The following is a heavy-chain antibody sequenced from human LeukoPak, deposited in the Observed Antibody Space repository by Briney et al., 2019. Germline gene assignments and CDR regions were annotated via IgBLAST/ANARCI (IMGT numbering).Heavy chain of an antibody. V-gene: IGHV3-7*01. J-gene: IGHJ4*02. D-gene: IGHD3-22*01. CDR1: GFTFSSYW. CDR3: ARDKEYYYDSSGYGY. Sequence: GSLRLSCAASGFTFSSYWMSWVRQAPGKGLEWVANIKQDGSEKYYVDSVKGRFTISRDNAKNSLYLQMNSLRAEDTAVYYCARDKEYYYDSSGYGYWGQGTLVTVSS. CDR2: IKQDGSEK.